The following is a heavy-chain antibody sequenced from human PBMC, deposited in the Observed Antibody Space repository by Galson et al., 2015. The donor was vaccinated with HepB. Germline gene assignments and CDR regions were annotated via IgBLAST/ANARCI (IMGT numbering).Heavy chain of an antibody. CDR1: GYTFTGYS. J-gene: IGHJ4*02. Sequence: SVKVSCKASGYTFTGYSMHWVRQAPGQGLEWMGRINPNSGGTNYAQKFQGRVTMTRDTSTSTAYMELSRLGSDDTAVYYCARVKGYYYDSSCYYLIDYWGQGTMVTVSS. CDR2: INPNSGGT. CDR3: ARVKGYYYDSSCYYLIDY. V-gene: IGHV1-2*06. D-gene: IGHD3-22*01.